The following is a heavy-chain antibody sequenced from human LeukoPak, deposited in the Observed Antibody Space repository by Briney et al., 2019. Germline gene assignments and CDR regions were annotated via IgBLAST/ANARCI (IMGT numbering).Heavy chain of an antibody. J-gene: IGHJ5*02. V-gene: IGHV1-24*01. CDR2: FDPEDGET. CDR3: ATAFYDSSGYKSWFDP. CDR1: VYTLTELS. D-gene: IGHD3-22*01. Sequence: ASVMVSCMLSVYTLTELSMHWVRQAPGKGLEWMGGFDPEDGETIYAQKFQGRVTMTEDTSTDTAYMELSSLRSEDTAVYYCATAFYDSSGYKSWFDPWGQGTLVTVSS.